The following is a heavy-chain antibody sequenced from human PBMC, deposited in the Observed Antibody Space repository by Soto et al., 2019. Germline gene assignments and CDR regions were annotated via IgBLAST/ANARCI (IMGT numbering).Heavy chain of an antibody. V-gene: IGHV1-18*01. J-gene: IGHJ3*02. D-gene: IGHD3-22*01. Sequence: ASVKVSCKASGYTFTSYGISWVRQAPGQGLEWMGWISAYNGNTNYAQKLQGRVTMTTDTSTSTAYMELRSLRSDDTAVYYCARDFFTMIVDHDVFAIWGQGTMVTVSS. CDR3: ARDFFTMIVDHDVFAI. CDR2: ISAYNGNT. CDR1: GYTFTSYG.